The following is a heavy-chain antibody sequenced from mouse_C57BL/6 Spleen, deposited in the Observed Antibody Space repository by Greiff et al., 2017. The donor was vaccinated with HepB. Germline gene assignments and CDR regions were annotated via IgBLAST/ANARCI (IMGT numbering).Heavy chain of an antibody. CDR2: IYPGDGDT. V-gene: IGHV1-82*01. D-gene: IGHD3-2*02. CDR1: GYAFSSSW. CDR3: ARDSSGYGY. Sequence: LVESGPELVKPGASVKISCKASGYAFSSSWMNWVKQRPGKGLEWIGRIYPGDGDTNYNGKFKGKATLTADKSSSTAYMQLSSLTSEDSAVYFCARDSSGYGYWGQGTTLTVSS. J-gene: IGHJ2*01.